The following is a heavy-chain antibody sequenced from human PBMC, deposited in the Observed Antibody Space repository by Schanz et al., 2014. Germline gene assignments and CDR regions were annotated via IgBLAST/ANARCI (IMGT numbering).Heavy chain of an antibody. CDR1: GLNFDYYG. Sequence: QVQLVESGGGVVQPGRSLRLSCATSGLNFDYYGMNWVRQAPGKGLEWVANIGYDGSEKYYVDSVKGRFTISRDNSKDTLYLQMSSLTLEDTAVYYCARGPIPIQGGHMDFWGQGTLVTVSS. D-gene: IGHD3-10*01. CDR3: ARGPIPIQGGHMDF. J-gene: IGHJ4*02. V-gene: IGHV3-33*01. CDR2: IGYDGSEK.